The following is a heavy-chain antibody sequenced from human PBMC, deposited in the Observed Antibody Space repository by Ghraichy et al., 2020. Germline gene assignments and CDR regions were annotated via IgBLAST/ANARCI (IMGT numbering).Heavy chain of an antibody. V-gene: IGHV4-31*03. Sequence: SETLSLTCTVSGGSISSGGYYWSWIRQHPGKGLEWIGYIYYSGSTYYNPSLKSRVTISVDTSKNQFSLKLNSVTAADTAVYHCARVRDYSDYWFDPWGQGTLVTVSS. CDR3: ARVRDYSDYWFDP. CDR1: GGSISSGGYY. D-gene: IGHD4-11*01. CDR2: IYYSGST. J-gene: IGHJ5*02.